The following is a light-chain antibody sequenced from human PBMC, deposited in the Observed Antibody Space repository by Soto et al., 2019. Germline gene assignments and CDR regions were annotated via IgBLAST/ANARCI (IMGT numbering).Light chain of an antibody. CDR2: GAS. V-gene: IGKV3-15*01. CDR1: QSVSSN. CDR3: HQFNNWPPVT. Sequence: EIVMTQSPATLSVSPGERATLSCRASQSVSSNLAWYQQKPGQAPRLLIYGASTRATGVPARFSGSGSGTEFTLTISSLQSEDFAVYSCHQFNNWPPVTFGGGTKVEIK. J-gene: IGKJ4*01.